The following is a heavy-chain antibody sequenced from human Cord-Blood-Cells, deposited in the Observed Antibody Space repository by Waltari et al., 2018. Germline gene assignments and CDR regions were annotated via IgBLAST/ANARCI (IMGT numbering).Heavy chain of an antibody. Sequence: QVQLVESGGGVVQPGRSLRLSCAASGFTFSSYGMHWLRQAPGKGLEWVAVISYDGSNKYYADSVKGRFTISRDNSKNTLYLQMNSLRAEDTAVYYCAKEVVSGYYFDYWGQGTLVTVSS. CDR2: ISYDGSNK. V-gene: IGHV3-30*18. D-gene: IGHD3-22*01. CDR1: GFTFSSYG. CDR3: AKEVVSGYYFDY. J-gene: IGHJ4*02.